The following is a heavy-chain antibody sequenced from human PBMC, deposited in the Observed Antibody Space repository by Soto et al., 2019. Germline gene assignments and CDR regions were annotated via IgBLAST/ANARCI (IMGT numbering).Heavy chain of an antibody. V-gene: IGHV1-46*01. Sequence: QVQLVQSGAEVKKPGASVKISCKASGYTFTSYYMHWVRQAPGQGLEWMGIINPSGGSTNYAQKLRGRVAMTRDTSTSTVYMELNSLRPEDTAVYYCARPPYPGCINAVCYPLDYWGQGTLVTVSS. CDR2: INPSGGST. J-gene: IGHJ4*02. CDR3: ARPPYPGCINAVCYPLDY. D-gene: IGHD2-8*01. CDR1: GYTFTSYY.